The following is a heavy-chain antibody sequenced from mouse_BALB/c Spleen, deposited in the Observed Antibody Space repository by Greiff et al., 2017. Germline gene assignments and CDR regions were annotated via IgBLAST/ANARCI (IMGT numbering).Heavy chain of an antibody. CDR1: GYAFTYYL. V-gene: IGHV1-54*01. J-gene: IGHJ3*01. CDR3: ARSGGNYAFAY. D-gene: IGHD2-1*01. Sequence: QVQLQQSGAELVRPGTSVKVSCKASGYAFTYYLIEWVKQRPGQGLEWIGVINPGSGGTNYNEKFKGKATLTADKSSSTAYMQLSSLTSDDSAVYCCARSGGNYAFAYWGQGTLVTVSA. CDR2: INPGSGGT.